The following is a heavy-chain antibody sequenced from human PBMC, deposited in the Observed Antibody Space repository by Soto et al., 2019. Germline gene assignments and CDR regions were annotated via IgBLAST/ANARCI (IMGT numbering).Heavy chain of an antibody. V-gene: IGHV4-30-2*01. CDR1: GGSISSGGYS. J-gene: IGHJ1*01. Sequence: PSETLSLTCAVSGGSISSGGYSWSWIRQPPGKGLEWIGYIYHSGSTYYNPSLKSRVTISVDRSKNQFSLKLSSVTAVDTAVYYCAREGFQHWGQGTLVTVSS. CDR3: AREGFQH. CDR2: IYHSGST.